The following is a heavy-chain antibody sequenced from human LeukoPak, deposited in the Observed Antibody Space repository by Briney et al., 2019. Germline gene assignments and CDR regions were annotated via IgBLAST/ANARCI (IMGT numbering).Heavy chain of an antibody. Sequence: GGSLRLSCAASGFTFDDYAMHWVRQAPGKGLEWVSGISWNSGSIGYADSVKGRFTISRDNAKNSLYLQMNSLRAEDMALYYCAKAPWRHTAIGLNAFDIWGQGTMVTVSS. CDR2: ISWNSGSI. V-gene: IGHV3-9*03. CDR1: GFTFDDYA. CDR3: AKAPWRHTAIGLNAFDI. J-gene: IGHJ3*02. D-gene: IGHD5-18*01.